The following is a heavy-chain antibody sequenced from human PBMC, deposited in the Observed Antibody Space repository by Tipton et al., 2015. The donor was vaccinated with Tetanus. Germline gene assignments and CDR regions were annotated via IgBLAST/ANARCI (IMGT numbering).Heavy chain of an antibody. V-gene: IGHV4-4*07. CDR2: IYSSGST. J-gene: IGHJ6*02. Sequence: TLSLTCTISGGSISSYYWSWIRQPAGKGLEWIGRIYSSGSTHYNPSLKSRVTISVDTSKNQFSLKLSSVTAADTAVYYRARGQAAGFTVGYYYYYYGMDVWGQGTTVTVSS. CDR3: ARGQAAGFTVGYYYYYYGMDV. CDR1: GGSISSYY. D-gene: IGHD6-13*01.